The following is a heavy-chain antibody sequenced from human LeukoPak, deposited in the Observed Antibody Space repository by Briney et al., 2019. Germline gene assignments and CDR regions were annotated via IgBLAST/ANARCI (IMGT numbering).Heavy chain of an antibody. CDR3: ARLSDGYSYDYVWGTYRYSDY. V-gene: IGHV5-51*01. CDR1: GYSFISYW. CDR2: FYPGDSDT. D-gene: IGHD3-16*02. Sequence: GESLKISCKGSGYSFISYWIGWVRQMPGKGLEGLGIFYPGDSDTRYSPSFQGQVTISADKSITTAYLQWSSLKASDTAMYYCARLSDGYSYDYVWGTYRYSDYWGQGTLVTVSS. J-gene: IGHJ4*02.